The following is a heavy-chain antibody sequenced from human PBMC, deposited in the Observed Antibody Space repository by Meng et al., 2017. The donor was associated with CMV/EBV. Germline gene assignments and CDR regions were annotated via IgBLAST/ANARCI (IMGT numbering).Heavy chain of an antibody. Sequence: GEFLKISCAASGFTFSSYGMHWVRQAPGKGLEWVAFIRYDGSNKYYADSVKGRFTISRDNSKNTLYLQMNSLRAEDTAVYYCAKDSGYDSSLYYYYYYGMDVWGQGTTVTVSS. V-gene: IGHV3-30*02. CDR3: AKDSGYDSSLYYYYYYGMDV. J-gene: IGHJ6*02. CDR2: IRYDGSNK. D-gene: IGHD5-12*01. CDR1: GFTFSSYG.